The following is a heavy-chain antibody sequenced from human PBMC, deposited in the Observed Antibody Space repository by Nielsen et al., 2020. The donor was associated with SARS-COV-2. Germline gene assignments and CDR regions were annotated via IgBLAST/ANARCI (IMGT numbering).Heavy chain of an antibody. CDR3: TRAPAISTTWYLNPFDY. D-gene: IGHD6-13*01. Sequence: GGSLRLSCAASGFTFSSYAMSWVRQAPGKGLEWVSFIRSKAYGGTIEYAASVKGRFTISRDDSKSIAYLQMNSLKTEDTAMYYCTRAPAISTTWYLNPFDYWGQGTLVTVSS. CDR1: GFTFSSYA. J-gene: IGHJ4*02. V-gene: IGHV3-49*04. CDR2: IRSKAYGGTI.